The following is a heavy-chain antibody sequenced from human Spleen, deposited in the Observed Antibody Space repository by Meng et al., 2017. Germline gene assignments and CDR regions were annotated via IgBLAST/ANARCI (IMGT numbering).Heavy chain of an antibody. V-gene: IGHV4-30-4*01. J-gene: IGHJ4*02. Sequence: QVHLQESGPGLVKPSQTLSLTCTVSGGSISSVDHYWSWIRQPPGKGLDWIGEMSHSGSTNYNPSLKSRVTISLDESKNQFSLKLNSVTAADTAVYYCARGSFSSGWGIWGQGTLVTVSS. CDR1: GGSISSVDHY. D-gene: IGHD6-19*01. CDR2: MSHSGST. CDR3: ARGSFSSGWGI.